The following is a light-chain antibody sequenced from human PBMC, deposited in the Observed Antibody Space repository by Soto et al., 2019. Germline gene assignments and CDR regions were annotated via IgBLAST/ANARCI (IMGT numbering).Light chain of an antibody. CDR2: GAS. J-gene: IGKJ4*01. CDR1: QSVTTSY. Sequence: EIVLTQSPGTLSLSAGERATVSCRVSQSVTTSYLAWYQQKPGQAPRLLIYGASSRAAGIPDRFSGSGSGTDFTLTISRLEPDDIAVYYCQQYYNWPVTFGGGTKVDIK. V-gene: IGKV3-20*01. CDR3: QQYYNWPVT.